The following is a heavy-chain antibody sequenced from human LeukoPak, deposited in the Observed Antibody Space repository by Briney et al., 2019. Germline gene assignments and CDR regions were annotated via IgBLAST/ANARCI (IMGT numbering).Heavy chain of an antibody. V-gene: IGHV4-34*01. D-gene: IGHD4-17*01. CDR3: VRAGPPYSTTVTTLQANFDY. J-gene: IGHJ4*02. CDR2: INHSGST. CDR1: GGSFSGYY. Sequence: SETLSLTCAVYGGSFSGYYWSWIRQPPGKGLEWIGEINHSGSTNYNPSLKSRVTISVDTSKNQFSLKLSSVTAADTAVYYCVRAGPPYSTTVTTLQANFDYWGQGTLVTVSS.